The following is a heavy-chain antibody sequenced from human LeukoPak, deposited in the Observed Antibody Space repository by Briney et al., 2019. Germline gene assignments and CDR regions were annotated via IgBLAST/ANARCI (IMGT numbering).Heavy chain of an antibody. CDR3: ARGKYCSGGSCYGPKWNYFDY. CDR2: ISAYNGNT. V-gene: IGHV1-18*01. CDR1: GYTFTSYG. Sequence: ASVKVSCKASGYTFTSYGISWVRQAPGQGLEWMGWISAYNGNTNYAQKLQGRVTMTTDTSTSTAYMELRSLRSEDTAVYYCARGKYCSGGSCYGPKWNYFDYWGQGTLVTVSS. D-gene: IGHD2-15*01. J-gene: IGHJ4*02.